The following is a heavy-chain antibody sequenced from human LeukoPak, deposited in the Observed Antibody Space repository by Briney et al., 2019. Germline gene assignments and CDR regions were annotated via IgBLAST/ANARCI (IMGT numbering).Heavy chain of an antibody. CDR1: GFTFSNYG. D-gene: IGHD3-16*01. CDR3: GRDSELKVWGSFDY. CDR2: IWYDGSNQ. V-gene: IGHV3-33*01. Sequence: PGGSLRLSCTASGFTFSNYGMHWVRQAPNKGLEWVAIIWYDGSNQYYADSVKGRFTVSRDSSKNTMYLQMNSLRAEDTAVYYWGRDSELKVWGSFDYWGQGTLVTVSS. J-gene: IGHJ4*02.